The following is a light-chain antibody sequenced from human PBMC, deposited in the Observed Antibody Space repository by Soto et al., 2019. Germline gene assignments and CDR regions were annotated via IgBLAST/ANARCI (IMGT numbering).Light chain of an antibody. CDR1: QSVSSN. CDR3: QQYHNRHLYT. V-gene: IGKV3-15*01. J-gene: IGKJ2*01. CDR2: GAS. Sequence: EIVMTQSPATLSVSPGERATLSCRASQSVSSNLAWYQQKPGQAPRLLIYGASTRATGIPARFSGSGSGTEFTLTISSMKSEYVAFYYCQQYHNRHLYTFGQGTKLEIK.